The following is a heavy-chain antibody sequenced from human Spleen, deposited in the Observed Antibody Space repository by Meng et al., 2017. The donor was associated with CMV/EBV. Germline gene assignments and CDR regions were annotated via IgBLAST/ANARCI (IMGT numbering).Heavy chain of an antibody. V-gene: IGHV3-7*01. CDR3: ARFGTYDSSGYDFSGYYYDMDV. CDR2: LNQDGSDK. CDR1: GFTFNTYW. J-gene: IGHJ6*02. Sequence: GESLKISCVASGFTFNTYWMSWVRQAPGKGLEWVVSLNQDGSDKYYVDSVRGRFTVSRDNAKNSLYLQMSSLRAEDTAVYYCARFGTYDSSGYDFSGYYYDMDVWGQGTTVTVSS. D-gene: IGHD3-22*01.